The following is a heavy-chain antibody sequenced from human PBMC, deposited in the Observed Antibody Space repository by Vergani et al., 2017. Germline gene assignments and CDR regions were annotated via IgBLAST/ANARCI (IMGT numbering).Heavy chain of an antibody. CDR2: IYSGGST. J-gene: IGHJ4*02. V-gene: IGHV3-23*03. Sequence: EVQLLESGGGLVQPGGSLRLSCAASGFTFSSYAMSWVRQAPGKGLEWVSVIYSGGSTYYADSVKGRFTISRDNSKNTLYLQMNSLRAEDTAVYYCAKGSLYYYDSSGYYPYYFDYWGQGTLVTVSS. CDR1: GFTFSSYA. CDR3: AKGSLYYYDSSGYYPYYFDY. D-gene: IGHD3-22*01.